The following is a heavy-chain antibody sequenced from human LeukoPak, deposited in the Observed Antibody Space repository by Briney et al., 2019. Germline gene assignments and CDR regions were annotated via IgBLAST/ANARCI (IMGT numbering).Heavy chain of an antibody. CDR3: ARRGSSYGLDY. V-gene: IGHV3-69-1*01. J-gene: IGHJ4*02. CDR2: ISSSNTI. Sequence: GGSLRLSCAASGFSFTDTWMNWVRQAPGKGLEWVSYISSSNTIYYADSVKGRSTLSRDNPKNSLYLQMNSLRDEDTALYYCARRGSSYGLDYWGQGTLVTVSS. CDR1: GFSFTDTW. D-gene: IGHD5-18*01.